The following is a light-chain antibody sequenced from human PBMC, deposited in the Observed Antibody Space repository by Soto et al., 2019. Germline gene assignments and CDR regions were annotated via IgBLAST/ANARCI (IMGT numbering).Light chain of an antibody. J-gene: IGLJ1*01. Sequence: QSVLTQPASVSGSPGQSITISCTGTSSDVGSYNLVSWYQQHPGKAPKLMIYEVSKRPSGVPDRFSGSKSGNTASLTISGLQSEDEADYYCISYTSDDVRYVFGTGTKVTVL. CDR3: ISYTSDDVRYV. CDR1: SSDVGSYNL. V-gene: IGLV2-14*02. CDR2: EVS.